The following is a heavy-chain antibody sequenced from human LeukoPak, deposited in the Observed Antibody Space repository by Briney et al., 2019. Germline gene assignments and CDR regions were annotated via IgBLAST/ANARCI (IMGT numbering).Heavy chain of an antibody. CDR1: GYTCTSYY. CDR2: INPSAGTT. D-gene: IGHD6-6*01. V-gene: IGHV1-46*01. Sequence: ASVKVSCKASGYTCTSYYMHWVRQAPGQGLERMGIINPSAGTTTYAQKFQGRVTMTSDMSTSTVYMELSSLRSEDTAVYYCARDGDHSSSSLSWFDPWGQGTLATVSS. CDR3: ARDGDHSSSSLSWFDP. J-gene: IGHJ5*02.